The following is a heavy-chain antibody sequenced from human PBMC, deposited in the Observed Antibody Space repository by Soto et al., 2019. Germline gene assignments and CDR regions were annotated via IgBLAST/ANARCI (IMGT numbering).Heavy chain of an antibody. D-gene: IGHD5-18*01. V-gene: IGHV3-30*04. J-gene: IGHJ4*02. CDR2: IFSSGSYK. CDR3: ARPRGYSYGPFDY. CDR1: GFTFGDYI. Sequence: GGSLRLSCAASGFTFGDYIMHWVRQAPGKGLEWVAFIFSSGSYKYYADSVKGRFTISRDNSKNTLYLQMNSLRAEDTAVYYCARPRGYSYGPFDYWGQGTLVTAPQ.